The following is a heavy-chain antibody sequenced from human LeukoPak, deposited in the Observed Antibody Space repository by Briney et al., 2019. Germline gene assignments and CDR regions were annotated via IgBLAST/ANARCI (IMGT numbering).Heavy chain of an antibody. Sequence: SVKVSCKASAGTFSSCAISWVRQAPGQGLEWMGGIIPIFGTANYAQKFQGRVTITTDESTSTAYMELSSLRSEDTAVYYCARSPVVVVAATRDSYYYYIDVWCKGTTVTVSS. V-gene: IGHV1-69*05. D-gene: IGHD2-15*01. CDR1: AGTFSSCA. CDR3: ARSPVVVVAATRDSYYYYIDV. J-gene: IGHJ6*03. CDR2: IIPIFGTA.